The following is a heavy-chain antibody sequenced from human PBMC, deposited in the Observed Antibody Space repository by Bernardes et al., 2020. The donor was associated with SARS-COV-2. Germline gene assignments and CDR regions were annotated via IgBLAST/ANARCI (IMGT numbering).Heavy chain of an antibody. CDR3: AKVARELCSGGTCYLDF. V-gene: IGHV3-23*01. CDR2: ISGSGGST. CDR1: GLSLSSYA. Sequence: GGSLILSCAVSGLSLSSYAMSWVRQAPGKGLEWVSIISGSGGSTYFGDPVKGRFAISRDNSKNTVYLQMNSLRDEDTAVYYCAKVARELCSGGTCYLDFWGQGTLVTVSS. J-gene: IGHJ4*02. D-gene: IGHD2-15*01.